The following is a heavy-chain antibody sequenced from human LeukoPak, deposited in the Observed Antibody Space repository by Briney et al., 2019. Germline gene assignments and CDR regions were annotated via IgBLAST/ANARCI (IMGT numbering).Heavy chain of an antibody. J-gene: IGHJ5*02. CDR2: INHSGST. Sequence: SETLSLTCAVYGGSFSGYYWSWIRQPPGKGLEWIGEINHSGSTNYNPSLKSRVTISVDTSKNQFSLKLSSVTAADTAVYYCARHIRDFWSGYYPNWFDPWGQGTLVTVSS. CDR1: GGSFSGYY. CDR3: ARHIRDFWSGYYPNWFDP. V-gene: IGHV4-34*01. D-gene: IGHD3-3*01.